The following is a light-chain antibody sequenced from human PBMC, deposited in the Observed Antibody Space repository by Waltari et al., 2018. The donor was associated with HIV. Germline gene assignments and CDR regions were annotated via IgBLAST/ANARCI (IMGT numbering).Light chain of an antibody. V-gene: IGLV1-47*01. CDR3: ATWDDSLSGPV. CDR1: SPNTGSNY. J-gene: IGLJ3*02. Sequence: QSVLTQPPSASGTPGQRVAIPCSGSSPNTGSNYVYWYQQLPGTAPKVLIYRSNQRPSGVPDRFSGSKSGTSASLAISALRSEDEADYYCATWDDSLSGPVFGGGTKLTVL. CDR2: RSN.